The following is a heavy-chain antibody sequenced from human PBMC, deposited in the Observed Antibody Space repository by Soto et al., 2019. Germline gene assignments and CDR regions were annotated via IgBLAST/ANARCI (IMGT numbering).Heavy chain of an antibody. CDR3: ARIKWGLNYYNGMDV. D-gene: IGHD1-26*01. CDR2: INPKTAAT. CDR1: GYSFSDYF. V-gene: IGHV1-2*02. Sequence: QVQLVQSGAEVKKSGASVKVSCKPSGYSFSDYFIQWVRQAPGQGLKWVAWINPKTAATNYAKKFQGRVSLTWDTSSTTAYMELTRLRPDDTAVYYCARIKWGLNYYNGMDVWGQGTTVIVSS. J-gene: IGHJ6*02.